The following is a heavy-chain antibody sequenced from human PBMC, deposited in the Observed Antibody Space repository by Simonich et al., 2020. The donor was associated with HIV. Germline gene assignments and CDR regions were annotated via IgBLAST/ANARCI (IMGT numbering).Heavy chain of an antibody. V-gene: IGHV3-30*07. Sequence: QVQLVESGGGVVQPGRSLRLSCAASGFTFSSYAMHWVRQAPGKGLEWVAVISYDGCNQYYADSVKGRFTIARDNSKNTLYLQMNSLRAEDTAVYYCASGGSSSSVWADDYWGQGTLVTVSS. CDR1: GFTFSSYA. D-gene: IGHD2-15*01. CDR3: ASGGSSSSVWADDY. CDR2: ISYDGCNQ. J-gene: IGHJ4*02.